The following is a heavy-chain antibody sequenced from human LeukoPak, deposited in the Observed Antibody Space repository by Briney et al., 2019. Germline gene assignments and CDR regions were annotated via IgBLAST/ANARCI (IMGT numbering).Heavy chain of an antibody. Sequence: GGSLRLSCAASGFTLSRYWMSWVRQAPGKGLEWVANINQGGSVKYYADSVKGRFTISRDDAKNSLYVQMNSLRDEDTAVYYCARVGYSGWNLEYWGQGTLVTVSS. V-gene: IGHV3-7*01. CDR2: INQGGSVK. D-gene: IGHD5-12*01. CDR1: GFTLSRYW. CDR3: ARVGYSGWNLEY. J-gene: IGHJ4*02.